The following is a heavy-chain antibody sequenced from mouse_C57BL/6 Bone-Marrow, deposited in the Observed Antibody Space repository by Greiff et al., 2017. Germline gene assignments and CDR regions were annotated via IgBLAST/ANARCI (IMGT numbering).Heavy chain of an antibody. Sequence: EVKLMESGGGLVKPGGSLKLSCAASGFTFSSYAMSWVRQTPEKRLEWVATISDGGSYTYYPDNVKGRFTISRDNAKNTLYLQMSSLRSEDTALYYCARQRLFAYWGQGTLVTVSA. CDR2: ISDGGSYT. CDR3: ARQRLFAY. J-gene: IGHJ3*01. CDR1: GFTFSSYA. V-gene: IGHV5-4*03. D-gene: IGHD3-2*02.